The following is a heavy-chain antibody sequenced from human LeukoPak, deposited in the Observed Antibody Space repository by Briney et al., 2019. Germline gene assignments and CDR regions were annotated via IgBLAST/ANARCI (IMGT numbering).Heavy chain of an antibody. J-gene: IGHJ4*02. Sequence: GGSLRLSCEASGFTFSAYAMIWVRQAPGKGLEWVSAIGDSGASTYYADSVKGRFTISRDNSKNTLYLQMNSLRAEDLAIYYCARLRDSSSDYWGQGTLVTVSS. CDR2: IGDSGAST. V-gene: IGHV3-23*01. D-gene: IGHD6-6*01. CDR1: GFTFSAYA. CDR3: ARLRDSSSDY.